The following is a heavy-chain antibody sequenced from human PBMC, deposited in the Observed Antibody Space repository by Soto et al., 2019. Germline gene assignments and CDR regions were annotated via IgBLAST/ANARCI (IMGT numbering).Heavy chain of an antibody. CDR2: ISASGIST. CDR3: AKAGGISCSSATCNRYDY. J-gene: IGHJ4*02. Sequence: GGSLRLSCAASGFTFSSYAMTWVRQAPGKGLEWVSSISASGISTYYADSAKGRFTISRDNSKNTRSLQMNSLRAEDTAVYYCAKAGGISCSSATCNRYDYWGQGTLVTVSS. CDR1: GFTFSSYA. D-gene: IGHD2-2*02. V-gene: IGHV3-23*01.